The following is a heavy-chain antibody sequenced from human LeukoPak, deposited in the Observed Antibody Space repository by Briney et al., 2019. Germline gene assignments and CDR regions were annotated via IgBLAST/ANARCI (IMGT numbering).Heavy chain of an antibody. V-gene: IGHV3-7*01. Sequence: GGSLRLSCAASGFTFSSYWMSWVRQAPGKGLEWVANIKQDGSEKYYVDSVKGRFTISRVNAKNSLYLQMNSLRAEDTAVYYCAREVPYSSSWYYYYYGMDVWGQGTTVTVSS. D-gene: IGHD6-13*01. CDR2: IKQDGSEK. CDR1: GFTFSSYW. CDR3: AREVPYSSSWYYYYYGMDV. J-gene: IGHJ6*02.